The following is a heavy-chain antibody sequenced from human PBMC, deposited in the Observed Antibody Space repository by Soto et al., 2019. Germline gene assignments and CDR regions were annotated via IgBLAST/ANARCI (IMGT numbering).Heavy chain of an antibody. CDR2: INSDGSSP. V-gene: IGHV3-74*01. D-gene: IGHD6-13*01. J-gene: IGHJ4*02. Sequence: EVQLVESGGGLVQPGGSLRLSCAASGFTFSSYWMHWVRQAPGKGLVWVSRINSDGSSPSYADSVKGRFTISRDNAKNTLDRQMNSLRAEDTAVYYCARERAQDVVGIAPDYWGQGTLVTVSS. CDR1: GFTFSSYW. CDR3: ARERAQDVVGIAPDY.